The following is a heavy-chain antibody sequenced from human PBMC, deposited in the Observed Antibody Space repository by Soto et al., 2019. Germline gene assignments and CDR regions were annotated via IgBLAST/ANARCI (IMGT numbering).Heavy chain of an antibody. Sequence: EVQLLESGGGFIHPGGSLRLSCAASGFSFSSFAMNWVRQAPGKGLEWVSIISGSADSTFYADSVKGRFTISRDNSKSTLYLQINSLRVEDTAVYYCAKTRGAMIYAISVYGMDVWGQGTTVTVSS. V-gene: IGHV3-23*01. J-gene: IGHJ6*02. D-gene: IGHD2-8*01. CDR2: ISGSADST. CDR1: GFSFSSFA. CDR3: AKTRGAMIYAISVYGMDV.